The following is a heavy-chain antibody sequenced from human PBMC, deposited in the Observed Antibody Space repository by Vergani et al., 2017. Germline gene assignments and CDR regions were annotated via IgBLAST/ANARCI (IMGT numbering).Heavy chain of an antibody. J-gene: IGHJ4*02. Sequence: QLQLQESGPGLVKPSQTLSLSCSVSGDSITSDGFYWNWIRQHPGKGLEWIGRLCPSGSTNYKPSLKSRVTMSIDTSKNQFSLKLTSVTAADTAVYYCATGAGPFDIWGQGTLVTVSS. CDR2: LCPSGST. V-gene: IGHV4-61*02. D-gene: IGHD7-27*01. CDR1: GDSITSDGFY. CDR3: ATGAGPFDI.